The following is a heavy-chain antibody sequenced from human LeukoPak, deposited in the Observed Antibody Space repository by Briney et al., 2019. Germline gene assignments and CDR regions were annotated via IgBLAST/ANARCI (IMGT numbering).Heavy chain of an antibody. CDR2: ITISSSYI. Sequence: PGVSLRLSCAASGFTFSSYAMHWVRQAPGKGREWVSSITISSSYIYYADSVKGRFTISRDNAKSSLYLQMNSLRDEDTAVYYCARDPYSGNYGDYYYYYMDVWGKGTTVTISS. CDR3: ARDPYSGNYGDYYYYYMDV. D-gene: IGHD1-26*01. V-gene: IGHV3-21*01. J-gene: IGHJ6*03. CDR1: GFTFSSYA.